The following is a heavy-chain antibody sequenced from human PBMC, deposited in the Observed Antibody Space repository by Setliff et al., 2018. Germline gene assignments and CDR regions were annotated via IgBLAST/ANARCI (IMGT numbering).Heavy chain of an antibody. V-gene: IGHV1-69*13. CDR3: AKSMTTVTTGGNEAFDI. Sequence: GASVKVSCKASGGTFSSSAISWVRQAPGQGLEWVGRIIPFFGTANSAQKFQGRVTITAGESATTAYMELSSLRAEDTAVYYCAKSMTTVTTGGNEAFDIWGQGTMVTVS. D-gene: IGHD4-17*01. CDR1: GGTFSSSA. J-gene: IGHJ3*02. CDR2: IIPFFGTA.